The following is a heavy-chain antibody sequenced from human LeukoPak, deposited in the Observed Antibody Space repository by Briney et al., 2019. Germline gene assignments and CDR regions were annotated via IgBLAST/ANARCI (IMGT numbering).Heavy chain of an antibody. CDR1: GGSFSGYC. V-gene: IGHV4-34*01. CDR2: INHSGST. CDR3: TRGKLETVFEY. J-gene: IGHJ4*03. D-gene: IGHD6-6*01. Sequence: PSETLSLTCTVYGGSFSGYCWGWIRQPPGKGLEWIGEINHSGSTNSNTSLRIGATIPVNTSKDQYFLKRTSVTAADPAVFYCTRGKLETVFEYWGQGNL.